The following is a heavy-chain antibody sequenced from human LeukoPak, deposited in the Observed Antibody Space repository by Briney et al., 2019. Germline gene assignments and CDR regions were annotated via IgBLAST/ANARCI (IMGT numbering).Heavy chain of an antibody. D-gene: IGHD3-22*01. CDR3: AKDFGYYDSSGRLDY. Sequence: GGSLRLSCAASGFTFSSYAMSWVRRAPGKGLEWVSAISGSGGSTYYADSMKGRFTISRDNSKNTLYLQMNSLRAEDTAVYYCAKDFGYYDSSGRLDYWGQGTLVTVSS. CDR2: ISGSGGST. CDR1: GFTFSSYA. J-gene: IGHJ4*02. V-gene: IGHV3-23*01.